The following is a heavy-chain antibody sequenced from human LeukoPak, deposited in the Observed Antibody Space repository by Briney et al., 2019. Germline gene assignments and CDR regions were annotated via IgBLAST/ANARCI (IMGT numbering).Heavy chain of an antibody. V-gene: IGHV1-2*02. CDR3: AAHYYGSGSYSDY. D-gene: IGHD3-10*01. J-gene: IGHJ4*02. Sequence: ASVKVSCKASGYTFTDYYMHWVRQAPGQGLEWMGWINPNSGGTNYAQKFQGRVTMTRDTSISTAYMELSRLRSDDTAVYYCAAHYYGSGSYSDYWGQGTLVTVSS. CDR2: INPNSGGT. CDR1: GYTFTDYY.